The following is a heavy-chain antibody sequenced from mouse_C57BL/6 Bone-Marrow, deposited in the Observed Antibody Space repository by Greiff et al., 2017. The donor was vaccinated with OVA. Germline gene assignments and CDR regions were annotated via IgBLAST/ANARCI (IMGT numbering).Heavy chain of an antibody. Sequence: EVHLVESGPGMVKPSQSLSLTCTVTGYSITSGYDWHWIRHFPGNKLEWMGYISYSGSTNYNPSLKSRISITHDTSKNHFFLKLNSVTTEDTATYYCARGGGSNPAWFAYWGQGTLVTVSA. CDR1: GYSITSGYD. J-gene: IGHJ3*01. CDR2: ISYSGST. V-gene: IGHV3-1*01. CDR3: ARGGGSNPAWFAY. D-gene: IGHD1-1*01.